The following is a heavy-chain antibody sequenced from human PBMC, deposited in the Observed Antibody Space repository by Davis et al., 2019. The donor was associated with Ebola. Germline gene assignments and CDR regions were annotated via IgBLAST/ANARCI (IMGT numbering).Heavy chain of an antibody. D-gene: IGHD6-6*01. CDR1: GGTFSSYA. V-gene: IGHV1-69*10. CDR2: IIPILGIA. Sequence: SVKVSCKASGGTFSSYAIRWVRQAPGQGLEWMGGIIPILGIANYAQKFQGGVTITADESTSTAYMELSSLRSEDTAVYYCASGLVRGESYWYFDLWGRGTLVTVSS. CDR3: ASGLVRGESYWYFDL. J-gene: IGHJ2*01.